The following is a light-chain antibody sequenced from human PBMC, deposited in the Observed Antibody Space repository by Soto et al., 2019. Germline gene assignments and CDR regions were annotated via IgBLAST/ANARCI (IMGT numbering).Light chain of an antibody. V-gene: IGLV2-11*01. CDR3: CSYAGSSIWV. CDR2: DVS. J-gene: IGLJ3*02. Sequence: QSALTQPRSVSGSPGQSVTISCTGTSSDVGGHNLVSWYQQHPGKAPKLVIYDVSKWPSGVPDRFFDSKSANTASLTISGLQAEDEAEYYCCSYAGSSIWVFGGGTKVTVL. CDR1: SSDVGGHNL.